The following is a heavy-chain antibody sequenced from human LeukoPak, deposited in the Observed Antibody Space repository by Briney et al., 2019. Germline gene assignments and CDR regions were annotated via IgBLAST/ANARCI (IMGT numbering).Heavy chain of an antibody. D-gene: IGHD3-10*01. Sequence: GESLRLSCAVSGFTFNNYVMSWVRQAPGKGLEWVSAISGSDATTHYTDSVRGRFTISRDNSKNTLYLQMNSLRVEDTAVYYCAKPFTYGSGSSFQTFDSWGQGILVTVSS. CDR2: ISGSDATT. CDR1: GFTFNNYV. J-gene: IGHJ4*02. CDR3: AKPFTYGSGSSFQTFDS. V-gene: IGHV3-23*01.